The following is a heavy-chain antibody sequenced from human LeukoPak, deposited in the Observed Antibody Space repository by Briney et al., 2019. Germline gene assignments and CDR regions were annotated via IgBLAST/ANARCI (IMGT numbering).Heavy chain of an antibody. CDR1: GFTFNRSW. V-gene: IGHV3-7*01. D-gene: IGHD1-1*01. CDR2: MDPSGSQK. J-gene: IGHJ4*02. Sequence: GSLRLSCAASGFTFNRSWMNWVRQAPGKGLEWVANMDPSGSQKRYVDSVAGRFTISKDNPGASLYLDMHSLRAEDTAIYYCAIWTSGNYWGQGTLVTVSS. CDR3: AIWTSGNY.